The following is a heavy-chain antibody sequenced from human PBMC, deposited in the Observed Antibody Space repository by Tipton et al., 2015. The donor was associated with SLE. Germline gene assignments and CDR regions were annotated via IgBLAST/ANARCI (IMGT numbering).Heavy chain of an antibody. V-gene: IGHV4-59*11. Sequence: LRLSCTVSGGSISSHYWSWIRQPPGKGLEWIGRIYHSGSTYYNPSLKSRVTISVDTSKNQFSLKLSSVTAADTAVYYCARGLTGNDHWFDPWGQGTLVTVSS. D-gene: IGHD1-1*01. J-gene: IGHJ5*02. CDR1: GGSISSHY. CDR3: ARGLTGNDHWFDP. CDR2: IYHSGST.